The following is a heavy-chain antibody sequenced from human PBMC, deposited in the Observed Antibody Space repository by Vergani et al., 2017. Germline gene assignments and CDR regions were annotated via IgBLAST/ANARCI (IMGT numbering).Heavy chain of an antibody. CDR2: INHSGST. Sequence: QVQLQESGPGLVKPSGTLSLTCAVSGGSISSSNWWSWVRQPPGKGLEWIGEINHSGSTNYNPSLKSRVTISVDTSKNQFSLKLSSVTAADTAVYYCARGANFRNYGSYYYYYYGMDVWGQGTTVTVSS. CDR3: ARGANFRNYGSYYYYYYGMDV. V-gene: IGHV4-4*02. D-gene: IGHD1-7*01. J-gene: IGHJ6*02. CDR1: GGSISSSNW.